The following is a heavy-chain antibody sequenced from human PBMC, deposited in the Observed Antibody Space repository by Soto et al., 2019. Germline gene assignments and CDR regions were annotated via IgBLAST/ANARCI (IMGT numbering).Heavy chain of an antibody. CDR2: INGGNGDT. Sequence: QVQLVQSGAEMRKPGASVMVSCKASGYTFKSYAMNWVRQAPGQRLEWMGWINGGNGDTKYSQRFQDRVTITRDTSANTVYMELSILTSEDTAIYFCARVPLSLYSAALPWGRGTPVTVSS. V-gene: IGHV1-3*01. CDR1: GYTFKSYA. CDR3: ARVPLSLYSAALP. D-gene: IGHD6-13*01. J-gene: IGHJ4*02.